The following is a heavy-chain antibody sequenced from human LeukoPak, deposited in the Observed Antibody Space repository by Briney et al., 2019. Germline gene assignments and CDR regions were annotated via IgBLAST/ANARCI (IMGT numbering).Heavy chain of an antibody. J-gene: IGHJ4*02. D-gene: IGHD4-17*01. CDR3: ARLASLRSGGFDY. Sequence: GESLKISCKGSGYGFSTYWTAWVRQIPGKGRGWMGFIYPDDSDTRYSPSFQGQVTISADKSISTAYLQWSSLKASDTAMYYCARLASLRSGGFDYWGQGTLVTVSS. CDR2: IYPDDSDT. V-gene: IGHV5-51*01. CDR1: GYGFSTYW.